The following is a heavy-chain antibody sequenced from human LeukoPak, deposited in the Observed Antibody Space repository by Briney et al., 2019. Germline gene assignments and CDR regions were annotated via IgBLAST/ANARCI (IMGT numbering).Heavy chain of an antibody. J-gene: IGHJ6*04. CDR3: ARAETLLWFGDV. Sequence: SVKVSCKASGGTFSSYAISWVRQAPGQGLEWMGGIIPIFGTANYAQNFQGRVTITADESTSTAYMELSSLRSEDTAVYYCARAETLLWFGDVWGKGTTVTVSS. V-gene: IGHV1-69*01. CDR2: IIPIFGTA. D-gene: IGHD3-10*01. CDR1: GGTFSSYA.